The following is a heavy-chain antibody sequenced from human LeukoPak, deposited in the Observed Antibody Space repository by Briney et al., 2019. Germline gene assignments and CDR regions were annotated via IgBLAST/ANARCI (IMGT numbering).Heavy chain of an antibody. CDR3: AKLWFGELFPRYGMDV. V-gene: IGHV3-23*01. CDR1: GLTFSTYA. D-gene: IGHD3-10*01. CDR2: ISATGSTT. J-gene: IGHJ6*02. Sequence: GGSLRLSCTASGLTFSTYALSWVRQTPGKGLEWLSVISATGSTTYYADSVRGRFTISRDNSKNTLYLQMNSLRAEDTAVYYCAKLWFGELFPRYGMDVWGQGTTVTVSS.